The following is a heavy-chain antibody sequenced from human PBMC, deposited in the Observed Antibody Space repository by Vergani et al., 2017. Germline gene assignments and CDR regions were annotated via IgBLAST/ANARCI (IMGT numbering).Heavy chain of an antibody. CDR2: IIPILGIA. CDR3: ARDLEVAAAIDY. V-gene: IGHV1-69*04. Sequence: QVQLVQSGAEVKKPGSSVKVSCKASGGTLSSYAISWVRQAPGQGLEWMGRIIPILGIANYAQKFQGRVTITADKSTSTAYMELSSLRSEDTAVYYCARDLEVAAAIDYWGQGTLVTVSS. CDR1: GGTLSSYA. D-gene: IGHD6-13*01. J-gene: IGHJ4*02.